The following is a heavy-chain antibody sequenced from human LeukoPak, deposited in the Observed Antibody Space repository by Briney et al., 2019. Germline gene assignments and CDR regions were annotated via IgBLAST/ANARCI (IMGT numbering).Heavy chain of an antibody. Sequence: GGSLILSCAASGFTFSNFWMSWVRQAPGKGLEWVANIKVDGSEKYYVDSVKGRFTISRDNAENSLYLQMNSLRAEDTAVYYCARKTGTTGEAFDYWGQGTQVTVSS. J-gene: IGHJ4*02. CDR3: ARKTGTTGEAFDY. CDR2: IKVDGSEK. V-gene: IGHV3-7*03. D-gene: IGHD1-1*01. CDR1: GFTFSNFW.